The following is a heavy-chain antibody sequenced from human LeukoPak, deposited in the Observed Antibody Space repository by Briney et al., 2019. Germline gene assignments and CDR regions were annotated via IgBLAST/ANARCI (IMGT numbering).Heavy chain of an antibody. CDR1: GGSISSSSYY. CDR3: ARDQGIAVAGPDWFDP. D-gene: IGHD6-19*01. V-gene: IGHV4-39*07. CDR2: IYYSGST. Sequence: SETLSLTCTVSGGSISSSSYYWGWIRQPPGKGLEWIGSIYYSGSTYYNPSLKGRVTISVYTSKNQFSLKLSSVTAADTAVYYCARDQGIAVAGPDWFDPWGQGTLVTVSS. J-gene: IGHJ5*02.